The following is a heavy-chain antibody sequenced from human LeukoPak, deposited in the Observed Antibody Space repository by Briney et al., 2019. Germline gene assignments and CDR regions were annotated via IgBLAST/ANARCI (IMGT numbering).Heavy chain of an antibody. D-gene: IGHD3-16*01. Sequence: ASVKVSCKASGYTFTDYYMHWVRQAPGQGLERMGWISPNSGGTNYAQKFQGRVTMTRDTPISTAYMELSRLRSDDTAVYYCARDYVGDNWFDPWGQGTLVTVSS. CDR3: ARDYVGDNWFDP. CDR2: ISPNSGGT. J-gene: IGHJ5*02. CDR1: GYTFTDYY. V-gene: IGHV1-2*02.